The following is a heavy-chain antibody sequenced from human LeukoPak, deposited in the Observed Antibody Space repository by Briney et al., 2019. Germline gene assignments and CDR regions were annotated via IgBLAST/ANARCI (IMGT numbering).Heavy chain of an antibody. D-gene: IGHD4-23*01. J-gene: IGHJ6*02. CDR3: ARDFRADYGDNPNFGIDV. Sequence: ASVKVSCKASGYTFTGYYIHWVRQAPGQGLEWMGIINPSGGSTSYAQKFQGRVTMTRDTSTSTVYMELSSLRSEDTAVYYCARDFRADYGDNPNFGIDVWGQGTTVTVSS. CDR1: GYTFTGYY. V-gene: IGHV1-46*01. CDR2: INPSGGST.